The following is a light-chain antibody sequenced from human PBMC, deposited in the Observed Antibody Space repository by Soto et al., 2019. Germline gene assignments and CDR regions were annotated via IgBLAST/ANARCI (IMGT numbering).Light chain of an antibody. Sequence: QSALTQSASVSGSPGQSITISCTGSSSDVGGYHYVSWYQQYPGEAPQLVISEVSNRPSGVSNRFSGSKSGNTASLTISGLQAEDEADYYCCSYTSSTTPLFGGGTKLTVL. CDR3: CSYTSSTTPL. CDR2: EVS. J-gene: IGLJ2*01. CDR1: SSDVGGYHY. V-gene: IGLV2-14*01.